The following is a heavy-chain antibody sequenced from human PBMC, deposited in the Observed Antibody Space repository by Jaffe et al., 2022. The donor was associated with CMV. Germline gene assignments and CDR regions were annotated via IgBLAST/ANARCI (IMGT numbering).Heavy chain of an antibody. CDR2: ISSGSSDI. V-gene: IGHV3-21*01. Sequence: ELQLVESGGGLVKPGGSLRLSCAASGFPFNSYTMNWVRQAPGKGLEWISSISSGSSDIYYADSVKGRFTISRDNAKSSLYLQMNSLRAEDTAVYYCARDRISSSWIRVFYYHYMDVWGKGTTVTVSS. CDR3: ARDRISSSWIRVFYYHYMDV. D-gene: IGHD6-13*01. CDR1: GFPFNSYT. J-gene: IGHJ6*03.